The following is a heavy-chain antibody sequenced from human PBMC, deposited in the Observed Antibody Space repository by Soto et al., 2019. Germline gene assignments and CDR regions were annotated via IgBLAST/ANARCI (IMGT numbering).Heavy chain of an antibody. D-gene: IGHD3-22*01. Sequence: GASVTVSCPVSGYTVNEFSRHWVRQAPGRGLEWLGGFEPEDGKTLSAQTLQGRLDMTDHTSADTAYMELSSLKSVDTAVYFCAAVHETHSYDIAGYSYDTFDIWGQGTMVTVSS. CDR2: FEPEDGKT. J-gene: IGHJ3*02. V-gene: IGHV1-24*01. CDR3: AAVHETHSYDIAGYSYDTFDI. CDR1: GYTVNEFS.